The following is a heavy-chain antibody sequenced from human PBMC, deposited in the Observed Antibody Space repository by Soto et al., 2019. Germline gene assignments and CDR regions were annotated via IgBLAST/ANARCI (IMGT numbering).Heavy chain of an antibody. CDR1: GFTFSSHW. D-gene: IGHD6-6*01. CDR3: VRDSSSY. V-gene: IGHV3-74*01. CDR2: INSDGSSA. J-gene: IGHJ4*02. Sequence: PVGSLRLSCAASGFTFSSHWMHWVRQAPGKGLVWVSRINSDGSSATYADSVKDRFTISRDNAKNTVYLQMNSLRVEDTAVYYCVRDSSSYWGQGTPVTVSS.